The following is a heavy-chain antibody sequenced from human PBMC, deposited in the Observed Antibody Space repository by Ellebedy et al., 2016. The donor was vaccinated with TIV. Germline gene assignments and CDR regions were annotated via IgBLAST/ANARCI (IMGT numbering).Heavy chain of an antibody. D-gene: IGHD2-2*01. Sequence: ASVKVSXXASGYTFTSYGISWVRQAPGQGLEWMGWISAYNGNTNYAQKLQGRVTMTTDTSTSTAYMELRSLRSDDTAVYYCARSSIVVVPAARGPYYYGMDVWGQGTTVTVSS. CDR2: ISAYNGNT. CDR3: ARSSIVVVPAARGPYYYGMDV. V-gene: IGHV1-18*01. CDR1: GYTFTSYG. J-gene: IGHJ6*02.